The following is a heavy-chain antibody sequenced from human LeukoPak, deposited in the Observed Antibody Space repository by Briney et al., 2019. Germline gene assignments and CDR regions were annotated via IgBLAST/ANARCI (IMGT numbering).Heavy chain of an antibody. CDR3: ARGDRLVVRGVIGLCDY. CDR2: IIPILGIA. Sequence: SVKVSCKASGGTFSSYAISWVRQAPGQGLEWMGRIIPILGIANYAQKFQGRVTITADKSTSTAYMELSSLRSDDTAVYYCARGDRLVVRGVIGLCDYWGQGALVTVSS. J-gene: IGHJ4*02. D-gene: IGHD3-10*01. V-gene: IGHV1-69*04. CDR1: GGTFSSYA.